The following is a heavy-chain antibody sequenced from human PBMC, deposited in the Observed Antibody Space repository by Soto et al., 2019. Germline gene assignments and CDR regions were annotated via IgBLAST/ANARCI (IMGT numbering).Heavy chain of an antibody. V-gene: IGHV4-39*01. CDR1: GGSISSSSYY. J-gene: IGHJ4*02. Sequence: PSETLSLTCTVSGGSISSSSYYWGWIRQPPGKGLEWIGSIYYSGSTYYNPSLKSRVTISVDTSKNQFSLKLSSVTAADTAVYYCARAADDSSGYPYDHFDYWGQGTPVTVSS. CDR3: ARAADDSSGYPYDHFDY. D-gene: IGHD3-22*01. CDR2: IYYSGST.